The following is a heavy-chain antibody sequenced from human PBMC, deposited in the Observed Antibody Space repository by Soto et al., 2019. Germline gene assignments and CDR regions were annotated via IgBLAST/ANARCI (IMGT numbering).Heavy chain of an antibody. Sequence: PGGSLRLSCAASGFTFSSYWMSWVRQAPGKGLEWVANIKQDGSEKWYVDSVKGRFTMSRDNAKNSLYLQMNSLRAEDTAVYYCARGDYYDSSGPFLDVFDIRGQGTMVTVSS. CDR3: ARGDYYDSSGPFLDVFDI. J-gene: IGHJ3*02. CDR2: IKQDGSEK. D-gene: IGHD3-22*01. CDR1: GFTFSSYW. V-gene: IGHV3-7*04.